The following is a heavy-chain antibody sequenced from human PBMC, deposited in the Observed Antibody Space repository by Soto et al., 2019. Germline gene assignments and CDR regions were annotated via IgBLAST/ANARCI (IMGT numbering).Heavy chain of an antibody. D-gene: IGHD1-26*01. CDR3: ARDFDSPNSGSYLMDY. Sequence: GGSLRLSCAASGFTFSSYAMHWVRQAPGKGLEWVAVISYDGSNKYYADSVKGRFTISRDNSKNTLYLQMNSLRAEDTAVYYCARDFDSPNSGSYLMDYWGQGTLVTVSS. CDR2: ISYDGSNK. CDR1: GFTFSSYA. J-gene: IGHJ4*02. V-gene: IGHV3-30-3*01.